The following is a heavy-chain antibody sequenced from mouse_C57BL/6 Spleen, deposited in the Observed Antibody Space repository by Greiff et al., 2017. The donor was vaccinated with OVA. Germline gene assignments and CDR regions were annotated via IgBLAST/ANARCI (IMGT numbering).Heavy chain of an antibody. CDR2: IYPGDGDT. D-gene: IGHD1-1*01. CDR3: ARSGTTVVASDY. CDR1: GYAFSSYW. J-gene: IGHJ2*01. V-gene: IGHV1-80*01. Sequence: VQLQQSGAELVKPGASVKISCKASGYAFSSYWMNWVKQRPGKGLEWIGQIYPGDGDTNYNGKFKGKATLTADKSSSTAYMQLSSLTSEDSAVYFGARSGTTVVASDYWGQGTTLTVSS.